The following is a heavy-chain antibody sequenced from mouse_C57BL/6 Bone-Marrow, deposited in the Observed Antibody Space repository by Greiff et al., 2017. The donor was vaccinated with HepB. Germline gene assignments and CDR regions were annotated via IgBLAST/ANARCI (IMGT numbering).Heavy chain of an antibody. CDR3: ARWYYGSSYVGFDY. Sequence: QVQLKESGAELVRPGASVKLSCKASGYTFTDYYINWVKQRPGQGLEWIARIYPGSGNTYYNEKFKGKATLTAEKSSSTAYMQLSSLTSEDSAVYFCARWYYGSSYVGFDYWGQGTTLTVSS. J-gene: IGHJ2*01. D-gene: IGHD1-1*01. CDR2: IYPGSGNT. CDR1: GYTFTDYY. V-gene: IGHV1-76*01.